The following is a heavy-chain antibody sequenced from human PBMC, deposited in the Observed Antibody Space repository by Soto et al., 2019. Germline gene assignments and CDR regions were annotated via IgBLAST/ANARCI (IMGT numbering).Heavy chain of an antibody. V-gene: IGHV3-30-3*01. CDR3: ARDSILSGTTRPPPLDY. CDR2: MSYDGSNE. Sequence: QVQLVESGGGVVQPGWSLRLSCAASGFTFSSNAMHWVRQAPGKGLEWVAVMSYDGSNEYYADSVKGRFTISRDNSKNTLYLQMNSLRAEDTAVYYCARDSILSGTTRPPPLDYWGQGTLVTVSS. CDR1: GFTFSSNA. J-gene: IGHJ4*02. D-gene: IGHD4-17*01.